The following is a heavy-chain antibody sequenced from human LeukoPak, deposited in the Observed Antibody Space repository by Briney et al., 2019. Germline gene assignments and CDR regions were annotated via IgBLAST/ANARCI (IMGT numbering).Heavy chain of an antibody. CDR3: ARDRGCSSTSCYAEVVYGMDV. V-gene: IGHV4-59*01. J-gene: IGHJ6*04. CDR2: IYYSGST. D-gene: IGHD2-2*01. Sequence: PSETLSLTCTVSGGSISSYYLSWIRQPPGKGLEWIGYIYYSGSTNYNPSLKSRVTISVDASKNQFSLKLSSVTAADTAVYYCARDRGCSSTSCYAEVVYGMDVWGKGTTVTVSS. CDR1: GGSISSYY.